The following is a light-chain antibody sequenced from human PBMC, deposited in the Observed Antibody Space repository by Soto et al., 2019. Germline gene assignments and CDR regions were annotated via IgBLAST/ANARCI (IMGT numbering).Light chain of an antibody. CDR3: SSYTSRSNYV. Sequence: QAAVTAPGSVSGYPGQSITISRNGTSSDVGNYNYVSWYQQHPAKAPKLMIFEVSNRPSGISSRFSGSKSGNTSSLTISGLQAEDEADYYCSSYTSRSNYVFGTGTRVTVL. CDR2: EVS. V-gene: IGLV2-14*01. CDR1: SSDVGNYNY. J-gene: IGLJ1*01.